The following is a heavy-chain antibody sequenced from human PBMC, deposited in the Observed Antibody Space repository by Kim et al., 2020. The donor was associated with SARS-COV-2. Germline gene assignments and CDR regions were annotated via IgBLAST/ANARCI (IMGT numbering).Heavy chain of an antibody. V-gene: IGHV1-69*04. D-gene: IGHD2-2*01. CDR3: AREIDGVPAAKADYYYYYMDV. CDR1: GGTFSSYA. CDR2: IIPILGIA. Sequence: SVKVSCKASGGTFSSYAISWVRQAPGQGLEWMGRIIPILGIANYAQKFQGRVTITADKSTSTAYMELSSLRSEDTAVYYCAREIDGVPAAKADYYYYYMDVWGKGTTVTVSS. J-gene: IGHJ6*03.